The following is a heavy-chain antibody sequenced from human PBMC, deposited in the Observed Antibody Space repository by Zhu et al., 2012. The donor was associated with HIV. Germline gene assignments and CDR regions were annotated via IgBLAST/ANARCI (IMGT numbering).Heavy chain of an antibody. CDR2: IYSGGTP. V-gene: IGHV3-53*02. CDR1: GFTISSNY. Sequence: EVQLVETGGGLIQPGGSLRLSCAASGFTISSNYMSWVRQAPGKGLECVSTIYSGGTPYYADSVKGRFTISRDNSKNTLYLQMNSLRDEDTAVYYCARGVAGSSGPLGGWGQGTLVTVSS. CDR3: ARGVAGSSGPLGG. J-gene: IGHJ4*02. D-gene: IGHD6-19*01.